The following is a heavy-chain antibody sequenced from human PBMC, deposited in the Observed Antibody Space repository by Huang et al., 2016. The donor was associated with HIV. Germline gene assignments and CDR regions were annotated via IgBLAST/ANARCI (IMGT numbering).Heavy chain of an antibody. D-gene: IGHD1-7*01. CDR1: TFTFGAYW. J-gene: IGHJ6*02. CDR2: IKQDESEK. V-gene: IGHV3-7*01. Sequence: VDSGGRSVQPGGSIKLSCVGSTFTFGAYWMSWVRQPPGKGLEGVANIKQDESEKYYVDSVKGRFNISRDNARKVLFLEMDDLRVEDTAIYFCATKTAGMDIWGQGTTVTVSS. CDR3: ATKTAGMDI.